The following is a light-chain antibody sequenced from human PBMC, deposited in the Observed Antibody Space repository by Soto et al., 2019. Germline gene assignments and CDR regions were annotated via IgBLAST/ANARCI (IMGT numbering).Light chain of an antibody. CDR3: HQRQSWPRT. CDR1: QYINTR. CDR2: QTS. V-gene: IGKV3-11*01. J-gene: IGKJ1*01. Sequence: EIVLTQSASTLSSFSGDRVTLSCRASQYINTRLAWYQHRYGQAPRLLIYQTSIRAAGIPARFSASGTGTDFNLTISDVQTEDFAVYYCHQRQSWPRTFGQGTKVDIK.